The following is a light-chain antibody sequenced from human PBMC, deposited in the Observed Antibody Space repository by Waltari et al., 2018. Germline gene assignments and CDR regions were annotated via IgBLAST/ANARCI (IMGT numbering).Light chain of an antibody. CDR1: RSPLAAGSA. V-gene: IGLV1-40*01. J-gene: IGLJ2*01. Sequence: SFLPPPPSVSGAPGPRVPLSCPFVRSPLAAGSAVPWYQPLPGTGPTLRIYANSNRPAGVPDRCAGAKAGTSASLAITGLQAEDEADDDGQAYDNYLSAVVFGGGTKLTVL. CDR3: QAYDNYLSAVV. CDR2: ANS.